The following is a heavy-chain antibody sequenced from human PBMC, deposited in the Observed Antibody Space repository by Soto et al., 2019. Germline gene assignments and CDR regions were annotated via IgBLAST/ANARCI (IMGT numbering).Heavy chain of an antibody. CDR1: GYTFGSYG. J-gene: IGHJ6*02. V-gene: IGHV1-18*01. CDR2: ISAYNGNT. D-gene: IGHD6-19*01. Sequence: GASVKVSCKASGYTFGSYGISWVRQAPGQGLEWMGWISAYNGNTNYAQKLQGRVTMTTDTSTSTAHMELRSLRSDDTAEYYCARDQADSSGWYPGGYYYYGMDVWGQGTTVTVSS. CDR3: ARDQADSSGWYPGGYYYYGMDV.